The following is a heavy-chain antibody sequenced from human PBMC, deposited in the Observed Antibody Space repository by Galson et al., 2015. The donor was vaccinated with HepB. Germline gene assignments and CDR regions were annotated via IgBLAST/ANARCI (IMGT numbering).Heavy chain of an antibody. V-gene: IGHV2-5*02. Sequence: PALVKPTQTLTLTCTFSGFSLSTSGVAVGWIRQPPGKALEWLALIYWDHDQRYSPSLRSRLTITKDTSKNQVVLTMTNMDPVDTATYYCAHSPPGVAAAGRLFDYWGQGTLVTVSS. CDR1: GFSLSTSGVA. D-gene: IGHD6-13*01. J-gene: IGHJ4*02. CDR2: IYWDHDQ. CDR3: AHSPPGVAAAGRLFDY.